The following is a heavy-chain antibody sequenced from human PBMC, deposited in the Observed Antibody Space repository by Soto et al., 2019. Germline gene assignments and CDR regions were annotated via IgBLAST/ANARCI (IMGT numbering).Heavy chain of an antibody. Sequence: GASVKVSCKASGGTFCSYAISWVRQAPGQGLEWMGGIIPIFGTANYAQKFQGRVTITADESTGTAYMELSSLRSEDTAVYYCARAGPYYYYYGMDVWGQGTTVTVSS. CDR3: ARAGPYYYYYGMDV. CDR1: GGTFCSYA. V-gene: IGHV1-69*13. J-gene: IGHJ6*02. CDR2: IIPIFGTA.